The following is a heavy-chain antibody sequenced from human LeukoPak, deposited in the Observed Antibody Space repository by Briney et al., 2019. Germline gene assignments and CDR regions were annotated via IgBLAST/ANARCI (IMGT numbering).Heavy chain of an antibody. V-gene: IGHV4-39*07. CDR1: GGSISSSSYY. CDR3: ARAVLEYSSPWDAFDI. D-gene: IGHD6-6*01. CDR2: IYYSGST. J-gene: IGHJ3*02. Sequence: PSETLSLTCTVSGGSISSSSYYWGWIRQPPGKGLEWIGSIYYSGSTYYNPSLKSRVTISVDTSKNQFSLKLSSVTAADTAVYYCARAVLEYSSPWDAFDIWGQGTMVTVSS.